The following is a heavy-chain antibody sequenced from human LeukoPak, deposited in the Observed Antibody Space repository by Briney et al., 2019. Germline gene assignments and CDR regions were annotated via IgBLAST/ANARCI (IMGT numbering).Heavy chain of an antibody. D-gene: IGHD3-22*01. V-gene: IGHV1-2*02. CDR3: AREEGDSSGYYY. CDR1: GYTFTGYY. Sequence: ASVKVSCKASGYTFTGYYMHWVRQAPGQGLEWMGWINPNSGGTNYAQKFQGRVTMTRDTSISTAYMELRSLRSDDTAVYYCAREEGDSSGYYYWGQGTLVTVSS. J-gene: IGHJ4*02. CDR2: INPNSGGT.